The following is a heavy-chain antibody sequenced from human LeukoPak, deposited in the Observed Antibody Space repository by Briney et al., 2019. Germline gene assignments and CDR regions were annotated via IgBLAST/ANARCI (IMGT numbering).Heavy chain of an antibody. CDR1: GGSISSYY. Sequence: SETLSLTCTVSGGSISSYYWSWIRQPPGEGLEWIGYIYYSGSTSYNPSLKSRVTISVDTSKNQFSLKLSSVAAADTAVYYCARSGSYWSGGSCYLEYFQHWGQGTLVTVSS. CDR3: ARSGSYWSGGSCYLEYFQH. D-gene: IGHD2-15*01. J-gene: IGHJ1*01. V-gene: IGHV4-59*08. CDR2: IYYSGST.